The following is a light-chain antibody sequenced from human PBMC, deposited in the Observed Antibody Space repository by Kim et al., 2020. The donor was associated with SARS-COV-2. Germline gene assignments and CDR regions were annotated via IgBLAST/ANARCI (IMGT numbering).Light chain of an antibody. CDR3: QQYNNWPPYT. CDR1: QGVSRN. J-gene: IGKJ2*01. CDR2: GAS. Sequence: VSPGERSTISCRASQGVSRNLAWYQQKTGQAPRLLIYGASTRATGIPARFSGSGSGTEFTLTISSLLSEDFAVYYCQQYNNWPPYTVGQGTKLEI. V-gene: IGKV3-15*01.